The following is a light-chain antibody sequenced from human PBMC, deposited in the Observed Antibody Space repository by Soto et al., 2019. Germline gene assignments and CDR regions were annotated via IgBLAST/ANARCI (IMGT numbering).Light chain of an antibody. V-gene: IGKV3-11*01. CDR3: QQRSNWPSFT. Sequence: EIVMTQSPATLSVSPGDRATLSCRASQSVSSNLAWYQQKPGQAPRLLIYDASNRATGIPARFSGSGSGTAFTLTISSLEPEDFAVYYCQQRSNWPSFTFGQGTRLEMK. CDR1: QSVSSN. CDR2: DAS. J-gene: IGKJ5*01.